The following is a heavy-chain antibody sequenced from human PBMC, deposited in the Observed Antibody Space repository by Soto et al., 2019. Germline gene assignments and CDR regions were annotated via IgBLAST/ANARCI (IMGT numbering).Heavy chain of an antibody. CDR2: INSDGSST. J-gene: IGHJ3*02. CDR1: GFTFSSYW. V-gene: IGHV3-74*01. D-gene: IGHD2-21*01. Sequence: EVQVVESGGGLVQPGGSLRLSCAASGFTFSSYWMYWVRQAPGKGLVWVSRINSDGSSTNYADSVKGRFTISRDNAKNTLYLQMNSVRAEDTAVYYCASVGMWWEGAFDIWGQGTMVTVSS. CDR3: ASVGMWWEGAFDI.